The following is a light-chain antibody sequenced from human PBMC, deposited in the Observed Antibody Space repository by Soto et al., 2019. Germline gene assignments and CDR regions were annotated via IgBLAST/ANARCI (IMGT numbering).Light chain of an antibody. Sequence: DIQLTQSPSFLSASVGDRVTITCRASQGFSSDLAWYQLKPAKAPKLLIYRVSTLQSGVPSRFSGSGSGTGFTLTISGLQPEDSATYYCQQVNSYPLTFGGGTKVEI. V-gene: IGKV1-9*01. J-gene: IGKJ4*01. CDR1: QGFSSD. CDR3: QQVNSYPLT. CDR2: RVS.